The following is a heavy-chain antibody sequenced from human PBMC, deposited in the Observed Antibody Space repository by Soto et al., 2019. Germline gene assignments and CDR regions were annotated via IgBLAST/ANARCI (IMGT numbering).Heavy chain of an antibody. CDR1: GGSISSGGYY. CDR3: ASTRRNWFDP. V-gene: IGHV4-31*03. J-gene: IGHJ5*02. Sequence: SETLSLTCTVSGGSISSGGYYWSWIRQHPGKGLEWIGYIYYSGSTYYNPSLKSRVTISVDTSKNQFSLKLSSVTAADTAVYYCASTRRNWFDPWGQGTLVTVSS. CDR2: IYYSGST. D-gene: IGHD6-6*01.